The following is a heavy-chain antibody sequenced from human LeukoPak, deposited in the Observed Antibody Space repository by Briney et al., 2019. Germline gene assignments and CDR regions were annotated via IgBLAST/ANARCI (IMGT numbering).Heavy chain of an antibody. CDR2: ISSSSSNI. CDR3: ARLSSGWTPFEY. Sequence: GGSLRLSCAASGFTFSHYTMDWVRQAPGKGLEWVSSISSSSSNIYYADSVKGRFNISRDNAKNSLYLQMNSLRGEDTAVYYCARLSSGWTPFEYWGQGTPVIVSS. D-gene: IGHD6-19*01. J-gene: IGHJ4*02. V-gene: IGHV3-21*01. CDR1: GFTFSHYT.